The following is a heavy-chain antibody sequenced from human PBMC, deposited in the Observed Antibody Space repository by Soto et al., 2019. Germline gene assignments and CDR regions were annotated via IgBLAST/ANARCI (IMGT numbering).Heavy chain of an antibody. Sequence: EVQLVESGGGLVQPGGSLRLSCAASGFTFSPYWMSWVRQAPGKGLEWVAIIKDDGGDELYLEAVRGRFTISRDNAKKSLDLAMDRLRVEDTAVYYCAGGSGWISDTWGQGTLVTVSS. CDR1: GFTFSPYW. J-gene: IGHJ5*02. D-gene: IGHD6-19*01. CDR3: AGGSGWISDT. V-gene: IGHV3-7*05. CDR2: IKDDGGDE.